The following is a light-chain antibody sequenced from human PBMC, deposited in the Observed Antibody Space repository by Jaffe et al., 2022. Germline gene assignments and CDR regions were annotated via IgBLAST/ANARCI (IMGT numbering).Light chain of an antibody. CDR3: SSYTRSSNYV. CDR2: EVS. CDR1: SSDVAGYNY. Sequence: QSALTQPASVSGSLGQSITISCTGTSSDVAGYNYVSWYQQHPGKGPKLMIYEVSNRPTGVSNRFSGSKSGNTASLTISGLQAEDEADYYCSSYTRSSNYVFGTGTKLTVL. J-gene: IGLJ1*01. V-gene: IGLV2-14*03.